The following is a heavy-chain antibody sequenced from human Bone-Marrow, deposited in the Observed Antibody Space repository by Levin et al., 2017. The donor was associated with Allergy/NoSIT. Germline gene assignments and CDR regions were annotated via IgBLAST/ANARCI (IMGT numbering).Heavy chain of an antibody. D-gene: IGHD3-10*01. CDR1: GSSISSGYY. V-gene: IGHV4-38-2*01. Sequence: SETLSLTCAVSGSSISSGYYWGWIRQPPGRGLEWIGNIYHNESPYYSPSLKSRVTISVDTSKNHFSLNLRSVTAADTAVYYCARGGFREFAMDSWGQGTQVTVSS. J-gene: IGHJ4*02. CDR2: IYHNESP. CDR3: ARGGFREFAMDS.